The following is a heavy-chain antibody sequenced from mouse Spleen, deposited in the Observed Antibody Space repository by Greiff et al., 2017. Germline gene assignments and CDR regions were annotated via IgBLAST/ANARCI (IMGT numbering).Heavy chain of an antibody. CDR3: VRPSFNWDGWYFDV. D-gene: IGHD4-1*02. J-gene: IGHJ1*01. V-gene: IGHV10-1*02. Sequence: EVMLVESGGGLVQPKGSLKLSCAASGFTFNTYAMNWVRQAPGKGLEWVARIRSKSNNYATYYADSVKDRFTISRDDSQSMLYLQMNNLKTEDTAMYYGVRPSFNWDGWYFDVWGAGTTVTVSS. CDR1: GFTFNTYA. CDR2: IRSKSNNYAT.